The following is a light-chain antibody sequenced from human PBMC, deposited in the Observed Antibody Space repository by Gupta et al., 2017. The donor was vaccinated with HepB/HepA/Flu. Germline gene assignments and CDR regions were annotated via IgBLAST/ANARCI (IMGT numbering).Light chain of an antibody. J-gene: IGKJ1*01. CDR2: DAS. CDR1: QSVTSK. CDR3: QQYNNWPWT. Sequence: EIVMTPSPAPLSVSPGERVTLSCRASQSVTSKLDWYQQKPGQAPSLLIYDASSRAAGIPARCSGSGSGTEFTLTFSSLQSEDFAIYYCQQYNNWPWTFGQGTKVEIK. V-gene: IGKV3-15*01.